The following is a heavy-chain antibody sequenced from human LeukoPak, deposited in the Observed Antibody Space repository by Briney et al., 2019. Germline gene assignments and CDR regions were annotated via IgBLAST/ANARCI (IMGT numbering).Heavy chain of an antibody. CDR1: GYTLTGYY. D-gene: IGHD4-17*01. J-gene: IGHJ6*02. CDR3: ARETYGDYVGYYYYGMDV. V-gene: IGHV1-2*02. CDR2: INPNSGGT. Sequence: ASVKVSCKASGYTLTGYYMHWVRQAPGQGLEWMGWINPNSGGTNYAQKFQGRVTMTRDTSISTAYMELSRLRSDDTAVYYCARETYGDYVGYYYYGMDVWGQGTTVTVSS.